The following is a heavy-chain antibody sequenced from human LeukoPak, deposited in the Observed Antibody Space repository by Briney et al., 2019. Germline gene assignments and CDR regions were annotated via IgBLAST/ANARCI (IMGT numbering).Heavy chain of an antibody. CDR1: GFTFSSYS. CDR3: ASLGYCSSTSCYESP. Sequence: PGGSLRLSCAASGFTFSSYSMNWVRQAPGKGLEWVSSISSSSSYIYYADSVKGRFTISRDNAENSLYLQMNSLRAEDTAVYYCASLGYCSSTSCYESPWGQGTLVTVSS. V-gene: IGHV3-21*01. J-gene: IGHJ5*02. D-gene: IGHD2-2*01. CDR2: ISSSSSYI.